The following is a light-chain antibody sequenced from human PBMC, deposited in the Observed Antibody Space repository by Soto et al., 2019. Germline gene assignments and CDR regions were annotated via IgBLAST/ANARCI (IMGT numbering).Light chain of an antibody. V-gene: IGKV1-5*01. Sequence: DIQMTQSPPTLSASVGDRITITCRSSQNIILWLAWYQQKPGKAPNLLIYDASKLETGVPSRFSGSESGTEFTLTINGLQADDFAIYFCQQYDSAPFTFGGGTKVEIK. CDR2: DAS. CDR1: QNIILW. CDR3: QQYDSAPFT. J-gene: IGKJ4*01.